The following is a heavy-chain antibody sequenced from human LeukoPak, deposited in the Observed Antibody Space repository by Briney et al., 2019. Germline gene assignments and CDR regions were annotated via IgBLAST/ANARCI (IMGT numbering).Heavy chain of an antibody. Sequence: GSLRLSCAASGFTFSSYWMSWVRQAPGKGLEWVANIKQDGSEKYYVDSVRGRFTISRDNAKNSLYLQMNILRAEDTAVYYCARAVEEQWLVRYFDLWGRGTLVTVSS. CDR3: ARAVEEQWLVRYFDL. J-gene: IGHJ2*01. CDR1: GFTFSSYW. CDR2: IKQDGSEK. D-gene: IGHD6-19*01. V-gene: IGHV3-7*03.